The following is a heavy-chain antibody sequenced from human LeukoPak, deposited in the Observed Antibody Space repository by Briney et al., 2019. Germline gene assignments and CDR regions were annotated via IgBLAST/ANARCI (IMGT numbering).Heavy chain of an antibody. CDR2: ISGSGGST. CDR3: AKDGDDYYGSGSYSDY. J-gene: IGHJ4*02. D-gene: IGHD3-10*01. Sequence: GGTLRLSCAASGFTFSSYGMSWVRQAPGKGLEWVSAISGSGGSTYYADSVKGRFTISRDNSKNTLSLQMNSLRAEDTAVYYCAKDGDDYYGSGSYSDYWGQGTLVTVSS. CDR1: GFTFSSYG. V-gene: IGHV3-23*01.